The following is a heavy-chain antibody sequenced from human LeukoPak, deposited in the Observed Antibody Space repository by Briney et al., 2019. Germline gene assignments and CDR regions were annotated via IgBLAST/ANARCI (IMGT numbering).Heavy chain of an antibody. D-gene: IGHD3-22*01. V-gene: IGHV5-51*01. CDR3: AIQEAPDYYDSSGFIDY. CDR2: IYPGDSDT. Sequence: GESLKISCKGSEYSFTSYWIGWVRQMPGKGLEWMGIIYPGDSDTRYSPSFQGQVTISADKSITTAYLQWSSLKASDTSMYYCAIQEAPDYYDSSGFIDYWGQGTLVTVSS. J-gene: IGHJ4*02. CDR1: EYSFTSYW.